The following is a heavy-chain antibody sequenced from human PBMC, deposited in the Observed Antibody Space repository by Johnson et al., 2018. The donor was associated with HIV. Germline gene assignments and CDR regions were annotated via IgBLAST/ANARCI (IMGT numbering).Heavy chain of an antibody. J-gene: IGHJ3*02. CDR1: GFTFSSYG. V-gene: IGHV3-30*02. Sequence: HVQLVESGGGVVQPGGSLRLSCAASGFTFSSYGMHWVRQAPGKGLEWVAFIRYDGSIQYYADSVKGRFTISRDNAKNSLYLQMNSLRAEDTAVYYCARGGAYCGGDCNAFDIWGQGTMVTVSS. CDR2: IRYDGSIQ. D-gene: IGHD2-21*02. CDR3: ARGGAYCGGDCNAFDI.